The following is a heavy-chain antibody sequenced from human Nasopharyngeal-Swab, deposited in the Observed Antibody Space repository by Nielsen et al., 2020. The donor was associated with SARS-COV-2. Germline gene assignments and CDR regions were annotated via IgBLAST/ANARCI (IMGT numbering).Heavy chain of an antibody. V-gene: IGHV3-30-3*02. CDR3: AKDGEEQQLVRYFQH. J-gene: IGHJ1*01. CDR2: ISYDGSNK. Sequence: SCKASGYTFTSYYMHWVRQAPGKGLEWVAVISYDGSNKYYADSVKGRFTISRDNSKNTLYLQMNSLRAEDTAVYYCAKDGEEQQLVRYFQHWGQGTLVTVSS. D-gene: IGHD6-13*01. CDR1: GYTFTSYY.